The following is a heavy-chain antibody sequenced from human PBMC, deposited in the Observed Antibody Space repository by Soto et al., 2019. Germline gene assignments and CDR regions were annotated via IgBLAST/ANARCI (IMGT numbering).Heavy chain of an antibody. V-gene: IGHV3-30*03. D-gene: IGHD4-17*01. CDR1: GFTFSSYG. CDR3: AITYGDYAYYYYYGMDV. Sequence: QVQLVESGGGVVQPGRSLRLSCAASGFTFSSYGMHWVRQAPGKGLEWVAVISYDGSNKYYADSVKGRFTISRDNSKNTLYLQMNSLSAEDTAVYYCAITYGDYAYYYYYGMDVWGQGTTVTVSS. CDR2: ISYDGSNK. J-gene: IGHJ6*02.